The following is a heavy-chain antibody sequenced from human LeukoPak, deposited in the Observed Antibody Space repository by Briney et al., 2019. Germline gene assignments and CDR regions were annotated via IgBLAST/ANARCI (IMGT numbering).Heavy chain of an antibody. D-gene: IGHD6-13*01. V-gene: IGHV4-4*07. CDR2: IYTSGST. CDR1: GGSISSYY. Sequence: SETLSLTCTVSGGSISSYYWSWIRQPAGKGLEWIGRIYTSGSTNYSPSLKSRVTMSVDTSKNQFSLKLSSVTAADTAVYYCARDRLGSSSWSFDYWGQGTLVTVSS. J-gene: IGHJ4*02. CDR3: ARDRLGSSSWSFDY.